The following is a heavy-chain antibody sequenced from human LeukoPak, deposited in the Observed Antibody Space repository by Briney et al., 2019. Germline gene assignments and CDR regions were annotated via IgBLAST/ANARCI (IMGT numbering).Heavy chain of an antibody. V-gene: IGHV3-23*01. Sequence: GGSLRLSCAASGFTFSSYAMSWVRQAPGKGLEWVSAISGSGGSTYYADSVKGRFTISRDNSKNTLYLQMNSLRAEDTAVYYCAKDLGSYYGSGSYFDYWGQGTLVTVSS. CDR1: GFTFSSYA. J-gene: IGHJ4*02. D-gene: IGHD3-10*01. CDR2: ISGSGGST. CDR3: AKDLGSYYGSGSYFDY.